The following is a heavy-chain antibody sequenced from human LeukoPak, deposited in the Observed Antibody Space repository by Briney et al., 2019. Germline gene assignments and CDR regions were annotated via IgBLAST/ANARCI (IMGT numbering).Heavy chain of an antibody. Sequence: GGSLRLSCAASGFTFNIYAMSWVRQAPEKGLEWVSAISETSRKTYYADPVKGRFTIPRDNSKNTLYLQMNDLRDEDTAVYYCVQEARRDGYKLAPVAEHWGQGTLVTVSP. J-gene: IGHJ1*01. CDR3: VQEARRDGYKLAPVAEH. D-gene: IGHD5-24*01. CDR1: GFTFNIYA. CDR2: ISETSRKT. V-gene: IGHV3-23*01.